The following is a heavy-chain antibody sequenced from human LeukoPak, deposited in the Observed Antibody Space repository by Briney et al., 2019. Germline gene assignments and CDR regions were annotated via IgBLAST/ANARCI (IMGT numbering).Heavy chain of an antibody. CDR1: GFTFSDYY. Sequence: GGSLRLSCAASGFTFSDYYMSWIRQAPGKGLEWVSYISSSGSTIYYADSVKGRFTISRDNSKNTLYLQMNSLRAEDTAVYYCARDSAAAGIFDYWGQGTLVTVSS. D-gene: IGHD6-13*01. CDR2: ISSSGSTI. J-gene: IGHJ4*02. CDR3: ARDSAAAGIFDY. V-gene: IGHV3-11*04.